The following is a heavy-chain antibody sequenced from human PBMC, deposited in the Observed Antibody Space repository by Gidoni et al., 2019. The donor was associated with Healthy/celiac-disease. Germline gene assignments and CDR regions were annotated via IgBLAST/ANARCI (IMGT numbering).Heavy chain of an antibody. D-gene: IGHD5-18*01. J-gene: IGHJ4*02. CDR1: GFTFSSYE. CDR2: ISSSGSTI. Sequence: EVQLVESGGGLVQPGGSLRLSCAASGFTFSSYEMNWVRQAPGKGLEWVSYISSSGSTIYYADSVKGRFTISRDNAKNSLYLQMNSLRAEDTAVYYCARDGYSYAFDYWGQGTLVTVSS. CDR3: ARDGYSYAFDY. V-gene: IGHV3-48*03.